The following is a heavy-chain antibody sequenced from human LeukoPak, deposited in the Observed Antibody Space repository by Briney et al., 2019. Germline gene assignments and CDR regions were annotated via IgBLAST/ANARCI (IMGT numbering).Heavy chain of an antibody. J-gene: IGHJ5*02. CDR3: ARDPQTTYYYGSGSYRSATGFDP. CDR2: IYYSGST. D-gene: IGHD3-10*01. Sequence: SETLSLTCTVSGGSISSYYWSWFRQPPGKGLEWIGYIYYSGSTNYNPSLKSRVTISVDTSKNPFSLKLSSVTAADTAVYYCARDPQTTYYYGSGSYRSATGFDPWGQGTLVTVSS. CDR1: GGSISSYY. V-gene: IGHV4-59*01.